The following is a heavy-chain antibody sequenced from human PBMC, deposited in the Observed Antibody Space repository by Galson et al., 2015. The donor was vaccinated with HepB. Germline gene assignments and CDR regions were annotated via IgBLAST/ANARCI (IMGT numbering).Heavy chain of an antibody. CDR1: GFTFSSYG. D-gene: IGHD1-26*01. V-gene: IGHV3-30*03. Sequence: SLRLSFAASGFTFSSYGMHWVRQAPGKGLEWVALISYDGSNKKYVDSVKGRFTISRDNSKNTLYLQMNSLRAEDTAVYYCAFLGNSGSYLAVFDIWGQGTRVTVSS. CDR3: AFLGNSGSYLAVFDI. J-gene: IGHJ3*02. CDR2: ISYDGSNK.